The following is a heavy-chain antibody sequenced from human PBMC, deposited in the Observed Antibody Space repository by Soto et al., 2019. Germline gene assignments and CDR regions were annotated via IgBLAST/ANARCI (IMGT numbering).Heavy chain of an antibody. Sequence: QVQLVESGGGVVQPGRSLRLSCAASGFTFSSYGMHWVRQAPGKGLEWVAVIWYDGSNKYYADSVKGRFTISRDNSKNTLYLKMNSLRAEDTAVYYCARGGAMVRGVIINSIDYWGQGTLVTVSS. D-gene: IGHD3-10*01. CDR3: ARGGAMVRGVIINSIDY. V-gene: IGHV3-33*01. CDR2: IWYDGSNK. CDR1: GFTFSSYG. J-gene: IGHJ4*02.